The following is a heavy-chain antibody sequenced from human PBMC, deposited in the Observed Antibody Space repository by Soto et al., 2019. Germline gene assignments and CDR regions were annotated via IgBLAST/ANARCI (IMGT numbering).Heavy chain of an antibody. V-gene: IGHV4-39*01. Sequence: SATLSLTCTVSGCSISSSSYYWGWILQPPGKGLEWIGSIYYSGSTYYNPSLKSRVTISVDTSKNQFSLKLSSVTAADTAVYYCARPYHDSSGYYNDDAFDIWGQGTMVNVS. D-gene: IGHD3-22*01. J-gene: IGHJ3*02. CDR3: ARPYHDSSGYYNDDAFDI. CDR1: GCSISSSSYY. CDR2: IYYSGST.